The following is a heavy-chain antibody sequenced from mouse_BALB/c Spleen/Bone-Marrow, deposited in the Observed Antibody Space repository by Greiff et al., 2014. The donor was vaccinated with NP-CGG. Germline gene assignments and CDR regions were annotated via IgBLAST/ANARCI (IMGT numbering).Heavy chain of an antibody. D-gene: IGHD1-1*01. CDR1: GYTFTSYY. V-gene: IGHV1S56*01. CDR3: ARDYYGSSSFAY. CDR2: IYPGNVNT. Sequence: VQLQESGPELVKPGASVRISCKASGYTFTSYYIHWVKQRPGQGLEWIGWIYPGNVNTKYNEKSKGKATLTADKSSSTAYMQLSSLTSEDSAVYFCARDYYGSSSFAYWGQGTLVTVSA. J-gene: IGHJ3*01.